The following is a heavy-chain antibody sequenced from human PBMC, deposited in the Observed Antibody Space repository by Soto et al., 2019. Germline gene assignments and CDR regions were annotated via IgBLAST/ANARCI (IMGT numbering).Heavy chain of an antibody. CDR3: ARDKFDFASSFDY. CDR1: GFTFSDYF. D-gene: IGHD2-2*01. J-gene: IGHJ4*02. Sequence: GGSLRLSCAASGFTFSDYFMSWIGQAPGKGLEWVSYISTSDNTMYYADSVKGRFTISRDNAKNSLYLQMNSLRAEDTAVYYCARDKFDFASSFDYWGQGTPGHRLL. V-gene: IGHV3-11*01. CDR2: ISTSDNTM.